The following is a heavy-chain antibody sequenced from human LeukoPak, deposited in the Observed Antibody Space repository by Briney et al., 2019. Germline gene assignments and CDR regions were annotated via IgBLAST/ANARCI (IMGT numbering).Heavy chain of an antibody. D-gene: IGHD6-13*01. J-gene: IGHJ6*03. V-gene: IGHV4-39*07. Sequence: PSETLSLTCTVSGGSISSSSYYWGWIRQPPGKGLEWIGSIYYSGSTYYNPSLKSRVTISVDTSKNQFSLKLSSVTAADTAVYYCARGPLGNQLGWYSSSWYPHYYYYYMDVWGKGTTVTISS. CDR3: ARGPLGNQLGWYSSSWYPHYYYYYMDV. CDR2: IYYSGST. CDR1: GGSISSSSYY.